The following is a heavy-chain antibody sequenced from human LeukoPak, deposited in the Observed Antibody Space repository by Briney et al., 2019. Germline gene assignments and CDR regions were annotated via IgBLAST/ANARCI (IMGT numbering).Heavy chain of an antibody. Sequence: GGSLRLSCAASGFTFSDYYMGWIRQAPGKGLGWVSSISSSSSYIYYADSVKGRFTISRDNAKNSLYLQMNSLRDEDKAVYYCARDRRFEAAAGFYYYMDVWGKGTTVTVSS. J-gene: IGHJ6*03. CDR2: ISSSSSYI. CDR3: ARDRRFEAAAGFYYYMDV. V-gene: IGHV3-11*06. D-gene: IGHD6-13*01. CDR1: GFTFSDYY.